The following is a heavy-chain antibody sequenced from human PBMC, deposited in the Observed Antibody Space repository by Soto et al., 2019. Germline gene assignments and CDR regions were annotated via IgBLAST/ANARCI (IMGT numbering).Heavy chain of an antibody. V-gene: IGHV4-34*01. D-gene: IGHD2-2*01. CDR1: GGSFSDYY. CDR3: AYCSSTTCYARLRY. Sequence: QVQLQQWGAGLLKPSETLSLTCAVYGGSFSDYYWSCIRQPPGEGLEWIGEISHSGSANYNPSLKSRVTISVDTSKNQFSLKLRSVTAADTAVYYCAYCSSTTCYARLRYWGQGTLVTVTS. CDR2: ISHSGSA. J-gene: IGHJ4*02.